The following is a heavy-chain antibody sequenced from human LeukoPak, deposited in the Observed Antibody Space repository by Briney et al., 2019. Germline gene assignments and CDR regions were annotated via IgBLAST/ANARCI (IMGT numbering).Heavy chain of an antibody. CDR1: GFIANNYY. Sequence: GGSLRLSWAASGFIANNYYMCWVRQAPGTGLEWVSFIYSGGNTYYSDSVKGRFTISRDNSKNTLYLQMNSLRAEDTAVYFCARHSDTPNYPDSDAFDLWGQGTMVTVSS. CDR3: ARHSDTPNYPDSDAFDL. V-gene: IGHV3-66*04. J-gene: IGHJ3*01. CDR2: IYSGGNT. D-gene: IGHD2-15*01.